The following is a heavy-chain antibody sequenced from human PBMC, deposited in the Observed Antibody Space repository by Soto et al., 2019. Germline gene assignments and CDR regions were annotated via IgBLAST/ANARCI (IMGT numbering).Heavy chain of an antibody. J-gene: IGHJ3*02. Sequence: GASVKVSCKASGYTFTSYGISWVRQAPGQGLEWMGWISAYNGNTNYAQKLQGRVTMTTDTSTSTAYMELRSLRSDDTAVYYCARDEERFLEWSDAFDIWGQGTMVTVSS. CDR2: ISAYNGNT. CDR3: ARDEERFLEWSDAFDI. D-gene: IGHD3-3*01. V-gene: IGHV1-18*01. CDR1: GYTFTSYG.